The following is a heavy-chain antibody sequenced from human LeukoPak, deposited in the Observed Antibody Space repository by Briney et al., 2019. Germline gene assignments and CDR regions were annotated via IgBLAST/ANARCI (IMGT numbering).Heavy chain of an antibody. CDR2: IRYDGSNK. Sequence: GGSLRLSCAASGFTFSSYGMHWVRQAPGKGLEWVAFIRYDGSNKYYADSVKGRFTISRDNSKNTLYLQMNSLRAEDTAVYYCAKDLKVFGINGLDYWGQGTLVIVSS. V-gene: IGHV3-30*02. J-gene: IGHJ4*02. CDR1: GFTFSSYG. CDR3: AKDLKVFGINGLDY. D-gene: IGHD2-8*01.